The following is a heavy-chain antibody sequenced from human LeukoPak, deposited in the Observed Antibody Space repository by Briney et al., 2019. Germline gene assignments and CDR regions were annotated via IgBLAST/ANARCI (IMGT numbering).Heavy chain of an antibody. J-gene: IGHJ4*02. CDR1: GGSFSGYY. V-gene: IGHV4-34*01. CDR3: ARAGRYFDCFLDY. D-gene: IGHD3-9*01. Sequence: PSETLSLTCAVYGGSFSGYYWSWIRQPPGKGLEWIGEINHSGSTNYNPSLKSRVTISVDTSKNQFSLKLSSVTAADTAVYYCARAGRYFDCFLDYWGQGTLVTVSS. CDR2: INHSGST.